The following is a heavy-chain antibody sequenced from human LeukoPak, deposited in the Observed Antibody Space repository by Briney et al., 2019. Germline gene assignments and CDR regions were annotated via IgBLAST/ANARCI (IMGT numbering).Heavy chain of an antibody. CDR2: ISGSGGST. V-gene: IGHV3-23*01. D-gene: IGHD3-10*01. Sequence: TGGSLRLSCAASGFTFSSYAMSWVRQAPGKGLEWVSAISGSGGSTYYADSVKGRFTISRDNSKNTLYLQMNSLRAEDTAVYYCAKRSYYYGSGSYGDYWGQGTLVTVSS. CDR1: GFTFSSYA. J-gene: IGHJ4*02. CDR3: AKRSYYYGSGSYGDY.